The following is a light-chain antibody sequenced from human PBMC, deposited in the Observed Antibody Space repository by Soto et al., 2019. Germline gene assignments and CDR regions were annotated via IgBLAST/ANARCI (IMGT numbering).Light chain of an antibody. CDR1: QDIKKY. J-gene: IGKJ4*01. V-gene: IGKV1-33*01. CDR2: EAS. Sequence: DIQMTQSPSSLSASVGDRGTVTCQASQDIKKYLTWYQQKPGKVPKLLIYEASNLETGVPSRFSGSGSGTDFTFTISSLQPEDVATYFCQQSENFPLTFGGGTKVEI. CDR3: QQSENFPLT.